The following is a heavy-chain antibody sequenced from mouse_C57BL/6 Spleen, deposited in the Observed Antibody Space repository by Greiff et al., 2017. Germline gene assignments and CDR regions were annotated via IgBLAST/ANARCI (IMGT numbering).Heavy chain of an antibody. CDR3: AVTGTEAMDY. V-gene: IGHV1-50*01. D-gene: IGHD4-1*01. CDR1: GYTFTSYW. CDR2: IDPSDSYT. J-gene: IGHJ4*01. Sequence: VQLQQPGAELVKPGASVKLSCKASGYTFTSYWMQWVKQRPGQGLEWIGEIDPSDSYTNYNQKFKGKATLTVDQSSRTAYMQLSSLTSEYSAVSYCAVTGTEAMDYWGQGTSVTVSS.